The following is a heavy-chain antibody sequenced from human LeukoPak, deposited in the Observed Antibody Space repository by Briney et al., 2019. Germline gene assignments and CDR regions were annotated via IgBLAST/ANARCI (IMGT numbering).Heavy chain of an antibody. CDR3: ARDFGRIAAAGYFDY. D-gene: IGHD6-13*01. J-gene: IGHJ4*02. V-gene: IGHV1-2*02. Sequence: ASVKVSCKASGYTFTRYYMHWVRQAPGQGLEWMGWINPNSGGTNYAQKFQGKVTMTRDTSISTAYMELSRLRSDDTAVYYCARDFGRIAAAGYFDYWGQGTLVTVAS. CDR2: INPNSGGT. CDR1: GYTFTRYY.